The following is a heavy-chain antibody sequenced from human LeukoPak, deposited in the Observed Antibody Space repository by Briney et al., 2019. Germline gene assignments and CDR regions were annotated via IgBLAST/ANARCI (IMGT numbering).Heavy chain of an antibody. CDR1: GDSISTNHW. J-gene: IGHJ4*02. CDR3: ARAHSGYSIDY. D-gene: IGHD3-22*01. V-gene: IGHV4-4*02. Sequence: PSEILSLTCAVSGDSISTNHWWSWVRQPPGKGLEWIGEVYHSESTNYNPSLKSRVTISVDTSKNQFSLKLSSVTAADTAVYYCARAHSGYSIDYWGQGTLVTVSS. CDR2: VYHSEST.